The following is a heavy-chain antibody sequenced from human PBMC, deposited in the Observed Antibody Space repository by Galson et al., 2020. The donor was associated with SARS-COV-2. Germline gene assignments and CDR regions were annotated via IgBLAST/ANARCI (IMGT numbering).Heavy chain of an antibody. D-gene: IGHD2-21*02. J-gene: IGHJ4*02. CDR1: GVSLRGYY. CDR2: IHHSGTT. Sequence: SETLSLTFGVNGVSLRGYYWSWIRQPPGGGLAWIGEIHHSGTTHYNPSLESRVTISIDTSEKRFSLKVTSMTAADTATYYCARGRGNSDFWGQGTLVTVSS. CDR3: ARGRGNSDF. V-gene: IGHV4-34*01.